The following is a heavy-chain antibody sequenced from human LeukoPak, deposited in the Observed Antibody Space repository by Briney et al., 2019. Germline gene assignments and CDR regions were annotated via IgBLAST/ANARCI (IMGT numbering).Heavy chain of an antibody. CDR3: ARTDWRELPKPDY. CDR1: GGSISSSSYY. D-gene: IGHD1-26*01. V-gene: IGHV4-39*01. Sequence: SETLSLTCTVSGGSISSSSYYWGWIRQPTGNGLEWIGSIYYSGSTYYNPSLKSRVTISVDTSKNQFSLKLSSVTAADTAVYYCARTDWRELPKPDYWDQGTLVTVSS. CDR2: IYYSGST. J-gene: IGHJ4*02.